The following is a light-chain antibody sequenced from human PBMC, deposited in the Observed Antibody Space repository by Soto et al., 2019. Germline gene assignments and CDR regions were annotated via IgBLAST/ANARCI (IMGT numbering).Light chain of an antibody. CDR1: QSVSSY. CDR3: QRYDSSPKT. V-gene: IGKV3-20*01. J-gene: IGKJ1*01. Sequence: EIVLTQSPATLSLSPGERATLSCRASQSVSSYLAWYQQIVGQAPRLLIYGASSRATGIPDRFSGSGSGTDFTLTISRLEPEDFAVYYCQRYDSSPKTFGQGTKVDIK. CDR2: GAS.